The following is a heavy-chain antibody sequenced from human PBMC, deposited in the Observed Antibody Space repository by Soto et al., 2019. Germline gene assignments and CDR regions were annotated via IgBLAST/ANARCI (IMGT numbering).Heavy chain of an antibody. Sequence: GGSLRLSCAASGFTFSSYTMNWVRQAPGKGLEWVSSISSSSVYIYYADSVKGRSTISRDNAKNSLYLQMNSLRAEDTAVYYCARDPGREGRLDYWGQGTLVTVSS. V-gene: IGHV3-21*01. CDR2: ISSSSVYI. D-gene: IGHD3-10*01. J-gene: IGHJ4*02. CDR3: ARDPGREGRLDY. CDR1: GFTFSSYT.